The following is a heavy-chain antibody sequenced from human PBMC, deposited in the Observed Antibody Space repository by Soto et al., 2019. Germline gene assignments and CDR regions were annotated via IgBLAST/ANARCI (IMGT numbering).Heavy chain of an antibody. CDR3: ARAREGSSGYSQNRWFDP. J-gene: IGHJ5*02. D-gene: IGHD3-22*01. Sequence: PGKGLEWIGYIYHSGETYDNPSLKSRVNISVDTSKNQFSLNLSSVTAADTAVYFCARAREGSSGYSQNRWFDPWGQGTLVTVSS. V-gene: IGHV4-31*02. CDR2: IYHSGET.